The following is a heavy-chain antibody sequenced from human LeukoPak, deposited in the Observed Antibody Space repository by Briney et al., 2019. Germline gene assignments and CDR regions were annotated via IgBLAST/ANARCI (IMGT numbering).Heavy chain of an antibody. CDR3: ARGKYGDPYYFDY. D-gene: IGHD4-17*01. Sequence: GGSLRLSCAASGFTFSSYSMNWVRQAPGKGLEWVSSISSSSSYIYYADSVKGRFTISRDNAKNSLYLQMNSLRAEDTAVNYCARGKYGDPYYFDYWGQGTLVTVSS. V-gene: IGHV3-21*01. CDR2: ISSSSSYI. J-gene: IGHJ4*02. CDR1: GFTFSSYS.